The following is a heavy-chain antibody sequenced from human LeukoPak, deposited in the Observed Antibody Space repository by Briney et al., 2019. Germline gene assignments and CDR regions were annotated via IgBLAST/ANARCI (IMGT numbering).Heavy chain of an antibody. J-gene: IGHJ4*02. CDR2: ISSSGDTI. Sequence: GGSLRLSCAASGFPFSSYDMNWVRQAPGKGLEWVSYISSSGDTIFYADSVKGRFTISRDNAKNSLYLQMNSLRAEDTAVYYCARGCYDSSGYSYWGQGTLVTVSS. CDR1: GFPFSSYD. CDR3: ARGCYDSSGYSY. V-gene: IGHV3-48*03. D-gene: IGHD3-22*01.